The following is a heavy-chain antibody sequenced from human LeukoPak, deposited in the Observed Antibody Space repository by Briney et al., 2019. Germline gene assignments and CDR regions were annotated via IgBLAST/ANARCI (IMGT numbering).Heavy chain of an antibody. CDR3: ARAYCSGGSCPNGINV. V-gene: IGHV3-74*01. J-gene: IGHJ6*02. CDR2: INTDGSST. D-gene: IGHD2-15*01. CDR1: GFTFSSYW. Sequence: GGSLRLSCAASGFTFSSYWMHWARQAPGKGLVWVSRINTDGSSTRYADSVKGRFTISRDNAKNTLYLQMNSLRAEDTAVYYCARAYCSGGSCPNGINVWGQGTTVTVSS.